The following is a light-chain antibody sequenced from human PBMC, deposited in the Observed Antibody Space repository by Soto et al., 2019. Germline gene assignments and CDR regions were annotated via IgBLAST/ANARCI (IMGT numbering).Light chain of an antibody. J-gene: IGKJ4*01. CDR3: QQRTNWPPT. CDR2: SAS. V-gene: IGKV3-11*01. Sequence: EIVLTQSPATLSLSPGERATLSCRAXQSVRNDLVWYHQKPGQAPRVLIYSASNRATGIPARFSGSGSGTDFTLTISSLEPEDFAVYYCQQRTNWPPTFGGGTKVEMK. CDR1: QSVRND.